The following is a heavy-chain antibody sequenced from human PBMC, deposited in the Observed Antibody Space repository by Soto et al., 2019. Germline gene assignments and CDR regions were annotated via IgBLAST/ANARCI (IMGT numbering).Heavy chain of an antibody. J-gene: IGHJ4*02. CDR3: TSLNCGGDCDVDS. D-gene: IGHD2-21*02. CDR2: IRDKANSYAT. V-gene: IGHV3-73*02. CDR1: GFTFSGSA. Sequence: EVQLVESGGGLVQPGGSLKLSCAASGFTFSGSAMHWVRQASGKGLEWVGRIRDKANSYATAYTASVKGRFTISRDDSKNTAYLQMNRLKTEDMAVCYCTSLNCGGDCDVDSGGQGTLVTVSS.